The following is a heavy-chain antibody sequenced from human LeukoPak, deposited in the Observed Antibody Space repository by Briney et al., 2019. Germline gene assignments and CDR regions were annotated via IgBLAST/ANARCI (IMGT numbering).Heavy chain of an antibody. CDR2: INFSGGNA. D-gene: IGHD4-17*01. J-gene: IGHJ4*02. CDR3: ARLYGYGDLYYFDY. Sequence: GGSLRLSCAASGFTFSTFAMTWVRQAPGKGLEWVLTINFSGGNAYYADSVKGRFTISRDNAKNSLYLQMNSLRADDTAVYYCARLYGYGDLYYFDYWGQGSLVTVPS. CDR1: GFTFSTFA. V-gene: IGHV3-21*01.